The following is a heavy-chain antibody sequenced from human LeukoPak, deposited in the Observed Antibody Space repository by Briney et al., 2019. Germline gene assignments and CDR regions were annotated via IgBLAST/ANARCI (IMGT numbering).Heavy chain of an antibody. J-gene: IGHJ4*02. V-gene: IGHV1-8*01. CDR1: GYTFTSYD. CDR3: ARGPYYYDSSGYYYVGY. Sequence: GASVKVSCKASGYTFTSYDINWVRQATGQGLEWMGWMNPNSGNTGNAQKFQGRVTMTRNTSISTAYMELSSLRSEDTAVYYCARGPYYYDSSGYYYVGYWGQGTLVTVSS. CDR2: MNPNSGNT. D-gene: IGHD3-22*01.